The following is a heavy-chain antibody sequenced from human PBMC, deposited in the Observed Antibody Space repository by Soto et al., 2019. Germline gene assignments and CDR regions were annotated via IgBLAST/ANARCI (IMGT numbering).Heavy chain of an antibody. D-gene: IGHD3-3*01. CDR3: ARHATGYDFWSGYLFQQ. V-gene: IGHV4-59*08. Sequence: HLQESGPGLVKPSETLSLTCTVSGASISSYYWSWIRQPPGKGLEWLGNIYYSGTTNYNPPLQSRVTISVDTSKMQFSLKLTSVTAADTAVYYCARHATGYDFWSGYLFQQWGKGTLVSVS. CDR1: GASISSYY. J-gene: IGHJ1*01. CDR2: IYYSGTT.